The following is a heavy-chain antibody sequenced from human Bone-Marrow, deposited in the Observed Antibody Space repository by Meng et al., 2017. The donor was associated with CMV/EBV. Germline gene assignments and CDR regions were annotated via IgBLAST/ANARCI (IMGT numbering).Heavy chain of an antibody. CDR1: GFTFSSYG. V-gene: IGHV3-NL1*01. CDR2: IYSGGST. Sequence: GESLKISCAASGFTFSSYGMHWVRQAPGKGLEWVSVIYSGGSTYYADSVKGRFTISRDNSKNTLYLQMNSLRAEDTAVYYCARDLKDSSGWYYFDYWGQGTLVTVSS. J-gene: IGHJ4*02. CDR3: ARDLKDSSGWYYFDY. D-gene: IGHD6-19*01.